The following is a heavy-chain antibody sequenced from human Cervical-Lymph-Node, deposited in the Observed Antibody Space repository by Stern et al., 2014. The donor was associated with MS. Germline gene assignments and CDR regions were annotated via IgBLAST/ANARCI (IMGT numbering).Heavy chain of an antibody. CDR1: GYTFPSSW. J-gene: IGHJ4*02. V-gene: IGHV5-51*01. CDR3: ARQRYFDY. CDR2: IFPGGSDI. Sequence: VQLVPSGPEVTRPGESLKIYCQASGYTFPSSWIGWARQMPGKVLEWIAIIFPGGSDIRSTPSFQGQVTISADKSSSTAYLQWNTLKASDTAIYYCARQRYFDYWGQGTLVTVSS.